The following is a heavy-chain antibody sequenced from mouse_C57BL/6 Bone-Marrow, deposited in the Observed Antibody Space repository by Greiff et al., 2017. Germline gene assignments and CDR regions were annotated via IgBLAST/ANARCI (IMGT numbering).Heavy chain of an antibody. J-gene: IGHJ2*01. CDR1: GYAFSSYW. D-gene: IGHD3-2*02. CDR3: GTAQALLLNY. V-gene: IGHV1-80*01. CDR2: IYPGDGDT. Sequence: QVQLKQSGAELVKPGASVKISCKASGYAFSSYWMNWVKQRPGKGLEWIGQIYPGDGDTNYNGKFKGKATLTADKSSSTAYMQLSSLTSEDSAVYFCGTAQALLLNYWGQGTTLTVSS.